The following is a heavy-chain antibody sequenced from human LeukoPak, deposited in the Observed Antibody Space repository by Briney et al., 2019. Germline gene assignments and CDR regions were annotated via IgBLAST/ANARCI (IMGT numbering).Heavy chain of an antibody. D-gene: IGHD6-13*01. V-gene: IGHV3-23*01. Sequence: GGSLRLSCAASGFTFGNYGMTWVRQAPGKGLEWVSAISGSGGSTYYADSVKGRFTISRDNSKNTLYLQMNSLRAEDTAVYYCAHPTEYSSSWYGNWFDPWGQGTLVTVSS. CDR2: ISGSGGST. J-gene: IGHJ5*02. CDR3: AHPTEYSSSWYGNWFDP. CDR1: GFTFGNYG.